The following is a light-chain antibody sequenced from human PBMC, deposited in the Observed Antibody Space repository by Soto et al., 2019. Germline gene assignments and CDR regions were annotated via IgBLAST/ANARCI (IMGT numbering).Light chain of an antibody. CDR2: EVS. V-gene: IGLV2-8*01. CDR1: SSDVGGYNY. J-gene: IGLJ1*01. Sequence: QSVLTQPPSASGSPGQSVTISCTGTSSDVGGYNYVSWYQQHPGKAPKLMIYEVSKRPSGVTDRFYRSKSGNTASLTVSGLHAEEDADYYGCSYAASNNFPNYVFGAGTKLTVL. CDR3: CSYAASNNFPNYV.